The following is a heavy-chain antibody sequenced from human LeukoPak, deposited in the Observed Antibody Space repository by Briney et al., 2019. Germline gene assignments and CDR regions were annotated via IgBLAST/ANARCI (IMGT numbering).Heavy chain of an antibody. J-gene: IGHJ4*02. CDR1: GFTFSSYA. V-gene: IGHV3-23*01. D-gene: IGHD3-22*01. CDR2: IGSGGGST. CDR3: AKDISGYDY. Sequence: PGGSLRLSCAGSGFTFSSYAMSWVRQAPGKGLEWVSGIGSGGGSTYYADSVKGRFTISRDNSKNTLYLQMNSLRAEDTAVYYCAKDISGYDYWGQGTLVTVSS.